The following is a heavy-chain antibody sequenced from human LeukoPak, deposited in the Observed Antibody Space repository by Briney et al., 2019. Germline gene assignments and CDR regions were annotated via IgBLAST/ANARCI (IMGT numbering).Heavy chain of an antibody. J-gene: IGHJ1*01. CDR1: GGSISSYY. Sequence: SETLSLTCTVSGGSISSYYWSWIRQPPGKGLEWIGYIYYSGSTNYNPSLKSRVTISVDTSKNQFSLKLSSVTAADTAVYYCARSYYDSSGYPLYFQHWGQGTLVTVSS. D-gene: IGHD3-22*01. CDR2: IYYSGST. CDR3: ARSYYDSSGYPLYFQH. V-gene: IGHV4-59*01.